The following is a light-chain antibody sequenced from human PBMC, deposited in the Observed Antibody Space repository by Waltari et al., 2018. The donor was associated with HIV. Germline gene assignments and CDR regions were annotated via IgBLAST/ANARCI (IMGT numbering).Light chain of an antibody. CDR1: RSNIGAIYD. CDR3: QTFDTSLSGFVV. Sequence: QSVLTQPPSVSGAPGQRVTISCTGSRSNIGAIYDVHWYQQLPGAAPKLLIYDTNTRPSGVRDRFSGSTSGTSASLAIAGLQADDEAVYYCQTFDTSLSGFVVFGGGTKLTVL. CDR2: DTN. J-gene: IGLJ2*01. V-gene: IGLV1-40*01.